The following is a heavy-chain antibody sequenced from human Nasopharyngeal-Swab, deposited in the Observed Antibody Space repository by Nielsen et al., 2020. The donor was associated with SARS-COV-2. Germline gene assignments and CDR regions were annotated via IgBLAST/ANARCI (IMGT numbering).Heavy chain of an antibody. D-gene: IGHD4-17*01. CDR1: GHTFTTHA. V-gene: IGHV7-4-1*01. J-gene: IGHJ4*02. CDR2: INTNTGSP. CDR3: ARPSPYGDYSFDY. Sequence: ASVKVSCKASGHTFTTHAMNWVRQAPGQGLEWMGWINTNTGSPRYAQGFTGRFVFSLDTSVSTAYLQIRSLKPEDTAVYFCARPSPYGDYSFDYWGQGTLVTVSS.